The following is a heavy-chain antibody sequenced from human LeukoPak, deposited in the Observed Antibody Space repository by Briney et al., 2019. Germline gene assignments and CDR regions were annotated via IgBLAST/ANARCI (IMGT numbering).Heavy chain of an antibody. CDR1: GGSISSSSYY. V-gene: IGHV4-39*07. D-gene: IGHD3-10*01. CDR2: IYYSGST. Sequence: SETLSLTCTVSGGSISSSSYYWGWIRQPPGKGLEWIGSIYYSGSTNYNPSLKSRVTISVDTSKNQFSLKLSSVTAADTAVYYCARGGVRGLGYWGQGTLVTVSS. J-gene: IGHJ4*02. CDR3: ARGGVRGLGY.